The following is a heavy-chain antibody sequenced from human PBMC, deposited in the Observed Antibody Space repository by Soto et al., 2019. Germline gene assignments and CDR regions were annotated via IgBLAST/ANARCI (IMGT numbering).Heavy chain of an antibody. V-gene: IGHV1-2*02. CDR2: INPATGAA. CDR3: ERGGGVGVAGSAAFDM. J-gene: IGHJ3*02. CDR1: GYPVTAYY. D-gene: IGHD3-3*01. Sequence: QLHLVQSGAVVKKPGASVTVSCSASGYPVTAYYMHWVRQAPGRGLEWMGGINPATGAAKYTQTFQGRVTMTRDTSTSTVFMELRGLTSEDTAVFYCERGGGVGVAGSAAFDMWGQGTLVTVSS.